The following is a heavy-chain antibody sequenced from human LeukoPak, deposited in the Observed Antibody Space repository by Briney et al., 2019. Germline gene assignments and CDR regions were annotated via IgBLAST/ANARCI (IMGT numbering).Heavy chain of an antibody. J-gene: IGHJ4*02. Sequence: RGSLRLSCAASGFTFSSYEMNWVRQAPGKGLEWVSYISSSGSTIYYADSVKGRFTISRDNAKNSLYLQMNSLRAEDTAVYYCAKVPTSWIQLWLFDYWGQGTLVTVSS. CDR1: GFTFSSYE. D-gene: IGHD5-18*01. V-gene: IGHV3-48*03. CDR3: AKVPTSWIQLWLFDY. CDR2: ISSSGSTI.